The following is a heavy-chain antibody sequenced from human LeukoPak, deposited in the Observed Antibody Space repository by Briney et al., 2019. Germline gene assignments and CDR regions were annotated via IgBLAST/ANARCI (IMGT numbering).Heavy chain of an antibody. CDR3: ARAVAADF. CDR1: GFTFSDAW. J-gene: IGHJ4*02. V-gene: IGHV3-48*02. Sequence: GGSLRLSCAASGFTFSDAWMSWVRQAPGKGLAWVSSISSTSSTIYYADSVKGRFTISRDNAKNSLYLQMNSLRDEDTAVYYCARAVAADFWGQGTQVTVSS. D-gene: IGHD6-19*01. CDR2: ISSTSSTI.